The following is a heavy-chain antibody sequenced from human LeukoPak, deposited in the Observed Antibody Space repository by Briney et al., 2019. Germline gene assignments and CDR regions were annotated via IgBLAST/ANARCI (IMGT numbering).Heavy chain of an antibody. CDR1: GYTFTAYY. Sequence: GASVKVSCKASGYTFTAYYMHWVRQAPGQGLEWMGWISAYNGNTNYAQKLQGRVTMTTDTSTSTAYMELRSLRSDDTAVYYCATDGRRYSYGPTSGFDPWGQGTLVTVSS. CDR2: ISAYNGNT. V-gene: IGHV1-18*04. CDR3: ATDGRRYSYGPTSGFDP. J-gene: IGHJ5*02. D-gene: IGHD5-18*01.